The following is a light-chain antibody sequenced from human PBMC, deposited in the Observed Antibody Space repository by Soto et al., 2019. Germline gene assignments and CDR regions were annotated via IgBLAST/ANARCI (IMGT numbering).Light chain of an antibody. CDR3: ATWDDSLNGWV. Sequence: QSVLTQPPSASGTPGQRVIISCSGSKSNIGDNPVNWFQQFPGTAPTLLIFSNDERPSGVPERFSGSKSGASASLAISGLQSDDEADYSCATWDDSLNGWVFGGGTKLTVL. CDR2: SND. V-gene: IGLV1-44*01. J-gene: IGLJ3*02. CDR1: KSNIGDNP.